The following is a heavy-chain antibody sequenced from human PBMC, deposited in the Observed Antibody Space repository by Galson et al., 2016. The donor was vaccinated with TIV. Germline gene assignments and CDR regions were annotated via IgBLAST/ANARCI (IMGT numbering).Heavy chain of an antibody. V-gene: IGHV3-23*01. J-gene: IGHJ4*02. Sequence: SLRLSCAASGFTFKKYGMAWDRQAPGKGLELVSAINGPGGTTYYADSVKDRFTVSRDNFENTLYLQMNSLSADDTAVYYCAKLRGDLYYYDSTGYYFFDSWGQGILVTVSS. CDR1: GFTFKKYG. D-gene: IGHD3-22*01. CDR3: AKLRGDLYYYDSTGYYFFDS. CDR2: INGPGGTT.